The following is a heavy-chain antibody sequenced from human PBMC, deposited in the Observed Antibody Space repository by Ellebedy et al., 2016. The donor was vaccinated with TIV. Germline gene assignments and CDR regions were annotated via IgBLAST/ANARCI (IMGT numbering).Heavy chain of an antibody. CDR3: ARVLRATSGMDV. D-gene: IGHD4/OR15-4a*01. V-gene: IGHV1-2*02. CDR1: GYVFTAYY. CDR2: INPDSGGT. J-gene: IGHJ6*02. Sequence: ASVKVSCKTSGYVFTAYYIHWVRQAPGQGLEWMGWINPDSGGTNLPQKFQGRVTMTRGTSVNTAYMELNRLQSDDTAVYYCARVLRATSGMDVWGQGTTVIVS.